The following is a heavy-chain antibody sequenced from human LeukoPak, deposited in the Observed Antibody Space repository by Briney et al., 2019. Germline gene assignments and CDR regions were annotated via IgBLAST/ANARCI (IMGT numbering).Heavy chain of an antibody. D-gene: IGHD1-26*01. CDR2: TYYRTKRHN. J-gene: IGHJ3*02. V-gene: IGHV6-1*01. CDR1: GHRVPSNNPA. CDR3: ARTGDRELDAFDI. Sequence: QTLSLPCAISGHRVPSNNPAWTSISQSPSRVLEWQRPTYYRTKRHNDYAVSAKSRITITPDTSKSQFSVELNSVTPEDTAVYYCARTGDRELDAFDIWGEGTMVTVSS.